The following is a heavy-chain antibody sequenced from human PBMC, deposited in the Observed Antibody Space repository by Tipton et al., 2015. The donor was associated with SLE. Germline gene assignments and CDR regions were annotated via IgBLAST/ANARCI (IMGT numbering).Heavy chain of an antibody. J-gene: IGHJ3*02. CDR1: GGSIISGGYY. Sequence: TLSLTCTVSGGSIISGGYYWSWIRQHPWKGLEWIGYIYYSASTNYNPSLKSRVTISVDTSKNHFSLQLNSVTPENTAVYYCAMGELSGRRPVDNWGQGTMVTVSS. V-gene: IGHV4-31*03. CDR3: AMGELSGRRPVDN. D-gene: IGHD1-26*01. CDR2: IYYSAST.